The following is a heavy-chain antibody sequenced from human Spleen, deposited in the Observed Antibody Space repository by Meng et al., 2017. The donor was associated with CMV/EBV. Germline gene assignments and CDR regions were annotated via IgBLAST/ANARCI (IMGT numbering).Heavy chain of an antibody. CDR2: IGYDGSNK. J-gene: IGHJ4*02. CDR3: ARVHNFYDFWSGYYRY. Sequence: GESLKISCAASGFTVSSNYMSWVRQAPGKGLEWVAFIGYDGSNKYYADSVKGRFTISRDNSKNTLYLQMNSLRAEDTAVYNCARVHNFYDFWSGYYRYWGQGTLVTVSS. D-gene: IGHD3-3*01. CDR1: GFTVSSNY. V-gene: IGHV3-30*02.